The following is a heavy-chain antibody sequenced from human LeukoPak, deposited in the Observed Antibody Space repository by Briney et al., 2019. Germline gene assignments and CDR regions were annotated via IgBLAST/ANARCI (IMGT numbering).Heavy chain of an antibody. Sequence: ASVKVSCKTSGYVFNSFGITWLRQAPGQGLEWMGWVSAYKGYTSHAQKFQDRVIMTTDTSTTTAYMELRNLKSDDTAVYYCAREAVSFVAMANDGYFDFWGQGSLVIVSS. CDR3: AREAVSFVAMANDGYFDF. CDR1: GYVFNSFG. CDR2: VSAYKGYT. V-gene: IGHV1-18*01. D-gene: IGHD6-19*01. J-gene: IGHJ4*02.